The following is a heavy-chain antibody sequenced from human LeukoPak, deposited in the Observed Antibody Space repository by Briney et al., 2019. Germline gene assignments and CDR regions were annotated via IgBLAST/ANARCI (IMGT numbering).Heavy chain of an antibody. J-gene: IGHJ6*03. V-gene: IGHV4-59*01. Sequence: PSETLSLTCTVSGGSINIYYWSWIRQPPGKGLEWIGYIYYSGSTNFNPSLKSRVTISVDTSKNQFSLKMSSVTAADTAVYFCARGGPPGYYYDYYMDVWGKGTTVTISS. CDR2: IYYSGST. CDR3: ARGGPPGYYYDYYMDV. CDR1: GGSINIYY.